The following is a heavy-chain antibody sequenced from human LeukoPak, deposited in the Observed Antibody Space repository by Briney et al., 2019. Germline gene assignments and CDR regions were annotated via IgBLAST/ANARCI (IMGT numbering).Heavy chain of an antibody. V-gene: IGHV3-30*04. D-gene: IGHD4-17*01. J-gene: IGHJ4*02. CDR3: ARSDDYGDYVYLGRPLDY. CDR2: ISYDGSNK. CDR1: GFTFSSYA. Sequence: GRSPRLSCAASGFTFSSYAMHWVRQAPGKGLEWVAVISYDGSNKYYADSVKGRFTISRDNSKNTLYLQMNSLRAEDTAVYYCARSDDYGDYVYLGRPLDYWGQGTLVTVSS.